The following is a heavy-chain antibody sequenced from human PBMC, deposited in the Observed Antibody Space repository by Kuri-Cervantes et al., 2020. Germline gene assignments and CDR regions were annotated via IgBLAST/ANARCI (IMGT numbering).Heavy chain of an antibody. Sequence: GESLKISCGASGFTFSSYAMHWVRQAPGKGLEWVSVIYSGGSTYYADSVKGRFTISRDNSKNTLYLQMNSLRAEDTAVYYCARPSGDGGNPYYGMDVWGQGTTVTVSS. V-gene: IGHV3-66*04. CDR3: ARPSGDGGNPYYGMDV. CDR1: GFTFSSYA. J-gene: IGHJ6*02. D-gene: IGHD4-23*01. CDR2: IYSGGST.